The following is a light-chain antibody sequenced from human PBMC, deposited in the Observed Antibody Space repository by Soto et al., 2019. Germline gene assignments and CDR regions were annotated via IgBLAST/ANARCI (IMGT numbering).Light chain of an antibody. Sequence: DIQMTQSPSTLSASVGDRVTITCRASQSIGNWLAWYQQKPGKAPKLLIYDASSLESGVPSRFRGSGSGTEFTLTISSLQPDDFATYYCQQYHTYSTFGQGTNLEI. CDR1: QSIGNW. J-gene: IGKJ2*01. V-gene: IGKV1-5*01. CDR2: DAS. CDR3: QQYHTYST.